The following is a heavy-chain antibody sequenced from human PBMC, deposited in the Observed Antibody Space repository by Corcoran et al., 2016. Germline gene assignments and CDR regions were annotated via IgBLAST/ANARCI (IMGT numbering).Heavy chain of an antibody. D-gene: IGHD1-26*01. CDR1: GGSFSGYY. CDR2: INHSGST. CDR3: ARAGAGRPRYFDL. V-gene: IGHV4-34*01. J-gene: IGHJ2*01. Sequence: QVQLQQWGAGLLKPSKTLSLTCAVYGGSFSGYYWSWIRQPPGKGLEWIGEINHSGSTNYNPSLKSRVTISVDTSKNQFSLKLSSVTAADTTVYYCARAGAGRPRYFDLWGRGTLVTVSA.